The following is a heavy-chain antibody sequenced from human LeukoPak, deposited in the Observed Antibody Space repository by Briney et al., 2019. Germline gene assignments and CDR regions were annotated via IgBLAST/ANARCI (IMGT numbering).Heavy chain of an antibody. CDR2: ISSSSATI. CDR3: ERERGGTGGSYDL. Sequence: GGSLRHSCTVSGFTFSNYEMNWVRKAPGKGLEWVSYISSSSATIYYADSVKGRFTISRDNAKNSLSLQMNSLGAEDTAVYYCERERGGTGGSYDLWGQGTLVTVSS. V-gene: IGHV3-48*03. D-gene: IGHD3-10*01. J-gene: IGHJ5*02. CDR1: GFTFSNYE.